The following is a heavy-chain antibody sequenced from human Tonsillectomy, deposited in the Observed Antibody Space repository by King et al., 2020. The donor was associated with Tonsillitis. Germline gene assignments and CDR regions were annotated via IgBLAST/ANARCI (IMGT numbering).Heavy chain of an antibody. J-gene: IGHJ4*02. Sequence: VQLVESGGALVQPGRSLRLSCAASGFSFDDYAMHWVRHAPGKGLEWVSGISWNSGTIGYADSVKGRFTISRDNAKNFLYLQMNSLKAEDTALYYCTKDPDYYDSSTSWGQGTLVTVSS. V-gene: IGHV3-9*01. CDR3: TKDPDYYDSSTS. CDR2: ISWNSGTI. CDR1: GFSFDDYA. D-gene: IGHD3-22*01.